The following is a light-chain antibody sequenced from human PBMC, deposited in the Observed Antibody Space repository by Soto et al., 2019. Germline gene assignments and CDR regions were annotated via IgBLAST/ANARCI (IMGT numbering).Light chain of an antibody. CDR2: EVS. Sequence: QSALTQPASVSGSAGQSITISCTGTNSDVGGYNYVSWYQQYPGTVPKLIIFEVSNRPSGVSYRFSGSKSGNTDSLTISGLQAEDEADYYCRSYTSTNTRVFGTGTQGTVL. CDR1: NSDVGGYNY. J-gene: IGLJ1*01. V-gene: IGLV2-14*01. CDR3: RSYTSTNTRV.